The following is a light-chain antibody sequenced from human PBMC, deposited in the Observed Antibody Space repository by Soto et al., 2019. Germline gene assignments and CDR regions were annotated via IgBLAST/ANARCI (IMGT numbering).Light chain of an antibody. J-gene: IGKJ1*01. CDR2: GAS. CDR1: QSVSNNY. V-gene: IGKV3-20*01. Sequence: IVLTKSQGTLSLSPGERATLSCRASQSVSNNYLAWYQQKPGQAPRLLIYGASNRATGIPDRFSGSGSGTDFTLTISSLEPEDFAVYYCQQYGSPPWTFGQGTKVDIK. CDR3: QQYGSPPWT.